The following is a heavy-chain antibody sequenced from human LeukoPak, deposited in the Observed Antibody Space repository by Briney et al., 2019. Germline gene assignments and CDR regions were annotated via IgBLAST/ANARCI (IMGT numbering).Heavy chain of an antibody. CDR2: IIPIFGTA. J-gene: IGHJ5*02. Sequence: SVKVSCKASGGTLSSYAISWVRQAPGQGLEWMGGIIPIFGTANYAQKFQGRVTITADESTSTAYMELSSLRSEDTAVYYCARPXFVGATGRKAENWFDPWGQGTLVTVSS. CDR3: ARPXFVGATGRKAENWFDP. V-gene: IGHV1-69*13. CDR1: GGTLSSYA. D-gene: IGHD1-26*01.